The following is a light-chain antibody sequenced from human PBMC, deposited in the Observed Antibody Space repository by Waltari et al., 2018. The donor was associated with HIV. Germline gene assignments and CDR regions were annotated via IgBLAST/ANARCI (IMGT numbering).Light chain of an antibody. Sequence: QSVLTQPPSASGTPGQRVTISCSGSSSSLGSNYVYWYQQLPGTAPKRLTYRNNQRPSGVPDRFSGSKSGTSASLAISGLRSEDEADYYCAAWDDSLSGYVFGTGTKVTVL. J-gene: IGLJ1*01. V-gene: IGLV1-47*01. CDR3: AAWDDSLSGYV. CDR1: SSSLGSNY. CDR2: RNN.